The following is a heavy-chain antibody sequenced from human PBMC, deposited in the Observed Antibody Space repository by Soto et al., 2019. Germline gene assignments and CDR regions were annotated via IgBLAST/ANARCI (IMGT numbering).Heavy chain of an antibody. CDR3: AKDLFGTSPGNHDH. V-gene: IGHV3-23*01. Sequence: GGSLRLSCAASVFTFSSYAMSWVRQAPGKGLEWVSAISGSGGSTYYADSVKGRFTISRDNSKNTLYLQMNSLRAEDTAVYYCAKDLFGTSPGNHDHWGQGTLVTVSS. CDR1: VFTFSSYA. CDR2: ISGSGGST. D-gene: IGHD3-10*01. J-gene: IGHJ5*02.